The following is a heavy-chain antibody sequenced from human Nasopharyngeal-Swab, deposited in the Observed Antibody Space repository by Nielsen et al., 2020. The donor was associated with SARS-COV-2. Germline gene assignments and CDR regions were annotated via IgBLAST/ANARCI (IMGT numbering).Heavy chain of an antibody. CDR2: IYYSGST. CDR3: ARWRIAAAGNNWFDP. D-gene: IGHD6-13*01. V-gene: IGHV4-39*01. J-gene: IGHJ5*02. Sequence: WIRQRQGKGLEWIGSIYYSGSTYYNPSLKSRVTISEDPSRNQFSLKLSSVNAADTAVYYCARWRIAAAGNNWFDPWGQGTLVTVSS.